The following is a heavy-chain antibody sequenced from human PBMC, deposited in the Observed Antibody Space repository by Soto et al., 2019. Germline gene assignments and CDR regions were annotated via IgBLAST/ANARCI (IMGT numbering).Heavy chain of an antibody. CDR1: RFTFSDYS. CDR2: ISGGGETI. J-gene: IGHJ5*02. V-gene: IGHV3-48*01. CDR3: AKNQGVVLVPRATVDWLDP. Sequence: GGSLRLSCAASRFTFSDYSMSWVRQAPGKGLEWVSYISGGGETIYYADSVRGRFTISRDNSKSTVYLELNNLSAEDTAVYHCAKNQGVVLVPRATVDWLDPCGQGSLVTVSS. D-gene: IGHD2-2*01.